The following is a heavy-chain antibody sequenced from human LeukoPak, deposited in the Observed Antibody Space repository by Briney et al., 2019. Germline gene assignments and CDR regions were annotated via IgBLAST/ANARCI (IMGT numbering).Heavy chain of an antibody. CDR2: IIPIFGTA. V-gene: IGHV1-69*05. CDR1: GGTFISYA. CDR3: ARDLYYDFWSGQEWFDP. D-gene: IGHD3-3*01. J-gene: IGHJ5*02. Sequence: PVKVSCKASGGTFISYAISWVRQAPGQGLEWMGGIIPIFGTANYAQKFQGRVTITTDESTSTAYMELSSLRSEDTAVYYCARDLYYDFWSGQEWFDPWGQGTLVTVSS.